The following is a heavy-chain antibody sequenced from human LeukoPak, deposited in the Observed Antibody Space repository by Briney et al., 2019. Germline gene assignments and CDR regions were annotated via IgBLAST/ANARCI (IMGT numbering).Heavy chain of an antibody. CDR1: GYSFNTYW. D-gene: IGHD6-6*01. Sequence: GASLKISFKGSGYSFNTYWIGWVRQMPGKGLEWMGIIYPGDSDTRYSPSFQGQVTISADKSLSTAYLQWGSLKASDTAMYYCAREGRSSSPMDYWGQGTLVTVSS. V-gene: IGHV5-51*01. CDR2: IYPGDSDT. J-gene: IGHJ4*02. CDR3: AREGRSSSPMDY.